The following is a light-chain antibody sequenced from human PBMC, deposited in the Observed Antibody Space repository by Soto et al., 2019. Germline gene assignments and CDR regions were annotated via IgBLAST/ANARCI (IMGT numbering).Light chain of an antibody. J-gene: IGKJ1*01. CDR2: GAS. V-gene: IGKV1D-12*01. Sequence: DIQMTQSPSSVSASVGDRVTITCRASQDISGWLAWYQQKPGKAPKLLIYGASTLQSGVPSRFSRSGSGTDFTPTFSSLQPEDFATYYCQQANSLPRTFGQGTKVEIK. CDR1: QDISGW. CDR3: QQANSLPRT.